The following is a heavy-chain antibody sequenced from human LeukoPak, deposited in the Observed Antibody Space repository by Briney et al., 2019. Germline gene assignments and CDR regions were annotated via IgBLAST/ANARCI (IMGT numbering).Heavy chain of an antibody. Sequence: NPSETLSLTCAVYGGSFSGYYWSWIRQPPGKGLEWIGEINHSGSTNYNPSLKSRVTISVDTSKNQFSLKPSSVTAADTAVYYCARDNPYYDFWSGYGMYYYYYMDVWGKGTTVTVSS. V-gene: IGHV4-34*01. J-gene: IGHJ6*03. CDR3: ARDNPYYDFWSGYGMYYYYYMDV. CDR1: GGSFSGYY. D-gene: IGHD3-3*01. CDR2: INHSGST.